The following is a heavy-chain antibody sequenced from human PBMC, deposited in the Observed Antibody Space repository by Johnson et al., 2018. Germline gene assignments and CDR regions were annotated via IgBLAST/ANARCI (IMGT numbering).Heavy chain of an antibody. CDR1: GFPFSGSW. CDR3: ARDPGWSAFDI. CDR2: INQDGSKK. Sequence: VQLVQSGGGLVHLGGSLRLSCEASGFPFSGSWMSWVRQAPGEGLEFVANINQDGSKKSYVDSVKGRFTIPRDNAKNSVFLQMNSLRADDTAVYYCARDPGWSAFDIWGQGTMVTVSS. V-gene: IGHV3-7*01. D-gene: IGHD1-14*01. J-gene: IGHJ3*02.